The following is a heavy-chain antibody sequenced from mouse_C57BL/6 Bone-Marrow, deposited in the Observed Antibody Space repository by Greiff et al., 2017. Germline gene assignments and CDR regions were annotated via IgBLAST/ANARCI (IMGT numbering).Heavy chain of an antibody. V-gene: IGHV5-15*04. Sequence: EVQGVESGGGLVQPGGSLKLSCAASGFTFSDYGMAWVRQAPREGPEWVAFISNLAYSLYYADTVTGRFTLSRENAKNTLYLEMSSLRSEDTAMYYCARRGANWEEGVYAMDYWGQGTSVTVSS. CDR1: GFTFSDYG. CDR3: ARRGANWEEGVYAMDY. CDR2: ISNLAYSL. D-gene: IGHD4-1*01. J-gene: IGHJ4*01.